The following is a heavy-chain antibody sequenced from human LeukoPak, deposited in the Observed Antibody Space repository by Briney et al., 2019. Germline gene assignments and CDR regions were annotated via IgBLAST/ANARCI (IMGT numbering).Heavy chain of an antibody. D-gene: IGHD1-20*01. J-gene: IGHJ4*02. CDR2: IYYTGST. V-gene: IGHV4-39*01. CDR1: GGSISSSSYY. CDR3: ASPGITGTTIDY. Sequence: SETLSLTCNVSGGSISSSSYYWGWIRQPPGKGLEWIGNIYYTGSTYYNPSLKSRVTISVDTSKNQFSLKLSSVTAADTAVYYCASPGITGTTIDYWGQGTLVTVSS.